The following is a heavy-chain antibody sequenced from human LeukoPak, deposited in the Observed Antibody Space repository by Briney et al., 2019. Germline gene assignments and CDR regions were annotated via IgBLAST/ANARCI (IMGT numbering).Heavy chain of an antibody. V-gene: IGHV3-74*01. CDR2: INGDWSST. D-gene: IGHD4-17*01. J-gene: IGHJ2*01. CDR1: GFTFSSYW. Sequence: GGSLRLSCAASGFTFSSYWMHWVRQAPGKGLVWVSRINGDWSSTNYADSVKGRFTISRDNAKNTLYLQMNSLRADDTAVYYCAKYGDYWYFDLWGRGNLVTVSS. CDR3: AKYGDYWYFDL.